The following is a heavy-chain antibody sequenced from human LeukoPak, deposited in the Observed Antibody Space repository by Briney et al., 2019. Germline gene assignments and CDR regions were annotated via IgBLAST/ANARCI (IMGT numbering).Heavy chain of an antibody. CDR2: ISYDGSNK. V-gene: IGHV3-30-3*01. D-gene: IGHD2-2*01. CDR3: ARDPYCSSTSCYPEEYFQH. Sequence: GRSLRLSCAASGFTFSSYAMNWVRQAPGKGLEWVAIISYDGSNKYYADSVKGRLTISRDNSKNMLYLQMNSLRAEDTAVYYCARDPYCSSTSCYPEEYFQHWGQGTVVTVSS. J-gene: IGHJ1*01. CDR1: GFTFSSYA.